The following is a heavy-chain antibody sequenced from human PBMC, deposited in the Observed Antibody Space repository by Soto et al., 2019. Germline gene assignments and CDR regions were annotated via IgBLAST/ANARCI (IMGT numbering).Heavy chain of an antibody. Sequence: QVQLVQSGAEVKKPGSSVKVSCKASGGTFSSYAISWVRQAPGQWLAWMVGIIPIFGTANYAQKFQGRVTITADESTSTAYMELSSLRSEDTAVYYCARGRYYGSGSRTDYYYYYGMDVWGQGTTVTVSS. D-gene: IGHD3-10*01. CDR2: IIPIFGTA. CDR3: ARGRYYGSGSRTDYYYYYGMDV. V-gene: IGHV1-69*12. J-gene: IGHJ6*02. CDR1: GGTFSSYA.